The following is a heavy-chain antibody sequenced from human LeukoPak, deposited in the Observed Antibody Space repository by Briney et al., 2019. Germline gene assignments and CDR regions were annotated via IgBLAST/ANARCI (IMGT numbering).Heavy chain of an antibody. CDR3: ASDGGFGVLSYYFDY. CDR2: INPNSGGT. D-gene: IGHD3-10*01. CDR1: GYTFTGYY. J-gene: IGHJ4*02. V-gene: IGHV1-2*04. Sequence: VASVKVSCKASGYTFTGYYMHWVRQAPGQGLEWMGWINPNSGGTNYAQKFQGWVTMTRDTSISTAYMELSRLRSDDTAVYYCASDGGFGVLSYYFDYWGQGTLVTVSS.